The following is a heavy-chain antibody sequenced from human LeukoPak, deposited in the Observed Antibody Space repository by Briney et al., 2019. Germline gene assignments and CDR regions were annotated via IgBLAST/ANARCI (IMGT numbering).Heavy chain of an antibody. V-gene: IGHV4-59*01. CDR1: GGSISGYY. Sequence: SETLSLTCNVSGGSISGYYWSWIRQPPGKGLEWIGYIFYSGGTNYNPSLKSRVTMSVDTSKTQFSLKLSSVTAADTAVYYCARGVGLHVYYFDYWGQGSLVTVSS. CDR2: IFYSGGT. J-gene: IGHJ4*02. D-gene: IGHD3-16*01. CDR3: ARGVGLHVYYFDY.